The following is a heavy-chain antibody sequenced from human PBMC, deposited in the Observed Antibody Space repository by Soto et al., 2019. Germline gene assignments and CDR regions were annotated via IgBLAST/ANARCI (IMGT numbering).Heavy chain of an antibody. CDR1: GFTFSSYA. V-gene: IGHV3-23*01. D-gene: IGHD3-10*01. CDR3: AKYKAYYYGSGSSRQYNWFDP. CDR2: ISGSGGST. Sequence: PGGSLRLSCAASGFTFSSYAMSWVRQAPGKGLEWVSAISGSGGSTYYADSVKGRFTISRDNSKNTLYLQMNSLRAEDTAVYYCAKYKAYYYGSGSSRQYNWFDPWGQGTLVTVSS. J-gene: IGHJ5*02.